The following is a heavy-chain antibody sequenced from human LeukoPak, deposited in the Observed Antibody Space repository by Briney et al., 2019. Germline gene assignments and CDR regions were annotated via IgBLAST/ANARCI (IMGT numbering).Heavy chain of an antibody. J-gene: IGHJ4*02. Sequence: ASVKVSCKASGGTFRTFAISWVRQAPGQGLEWMGWISAYNGNTNYAQKLQGRVTMTTDTSTSTAYMELRSLRSDDTAVYYCARGAGYYDSSGYWGKFDYWGQGTLVTVSS. CDR3: ARGAGYYDSSGYWGKFDY. CDR1: GGTFRTFA. V-gene: IGHV1-18*01. D-gene: IGHD3-22*01. CDR2: ISAYNGNT.